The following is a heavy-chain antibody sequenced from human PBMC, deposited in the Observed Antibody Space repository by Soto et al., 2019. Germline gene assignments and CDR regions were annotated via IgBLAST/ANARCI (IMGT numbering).Heavy chain of an antibody. CDR3: ARIKRDSSGYYPQKYYYYYGMDV. J-gene: IGHJ6*02. D-gene: IGHD3-22*01. Sequence: GASVKVSCKASGYTFTSYGISWVRQAPGQGLEWMGWISAYNGNTNYAQKLQGRVTMTTDTSTSTAYMELRSLRSDDTAVYYCARIKRDSSGYYPQKYYYYYGMDVWGQGTTVTVSS. V-gene: IGHV1-18*01. CDR1: GYTFTSYG. CDR2: ISAYNGNT.